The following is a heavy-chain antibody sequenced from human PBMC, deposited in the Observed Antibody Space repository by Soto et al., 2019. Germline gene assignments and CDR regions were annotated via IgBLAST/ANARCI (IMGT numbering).Heavy chain of an antibody. D-gene: IGHD6-6*01. CDR2: INPNSGGT. V-gene: IGHV1-2*04. CDR3: ARGPDSSSYYFDY. CDR1: GYTFTGYY. Sequence: ASVKVSCKASGYTFTGYYMHWVRQAPGQGLEWMGLINPNSGGTNYAQKFQGWVTMTRDTSISTAYMELSRLRSDDMAVYYCARGPDSSSYYFDYWGQGTLVTVSS. J-gene: IGHJ4*02.